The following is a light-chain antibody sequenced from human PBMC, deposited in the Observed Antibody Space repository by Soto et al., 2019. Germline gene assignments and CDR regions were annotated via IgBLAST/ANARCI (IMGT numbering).Light chain of an antibody. V-gene: IGKV4-1*01. Sequence: FVMTQSPDSLAVSLGERATINCKSSQSVLYSSNNKNFLAWYQQKPGQPPKLLIYWASTRESGVPDRFSGSGSGTDFTLTISSLQAEDVAIYYCQQYFATPPYTFGQGTKVEIK. CDR1: QSVLYSSNNKNF. CDR3: QQYFATPPYT. J-gene: IGKJ2*01. CDR2: WAS.